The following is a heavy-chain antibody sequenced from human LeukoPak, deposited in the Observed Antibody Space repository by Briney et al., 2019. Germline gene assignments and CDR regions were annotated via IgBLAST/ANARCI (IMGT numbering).Heavy chain of an antibody. D-gene: IGHD3-22*01. V-gene: IGHV4-4*07. J-gene: IGHJ3*02. CDR1: GGSISNYY. CDR3: AQYYYDSSGYHSRDAFDI. Sequence: SETLSLTCTVSGGSISNYYWSWIRQPAGKGLEWIGLIYARGNTNYNPSLKSRVTMSIDTSKNQFSLKLSSVTAADTAVYYCAQYYYDSSGYHSRDAFDIWGQGAMVTVSS. CDR2: IYARGNT.